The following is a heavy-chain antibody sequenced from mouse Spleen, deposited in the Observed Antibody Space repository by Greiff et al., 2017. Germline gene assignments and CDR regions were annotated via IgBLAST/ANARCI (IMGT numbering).Heavy chain of an antibody. CDR2: IDPSDSYT. Sequence: QVQLQQPGAELVMPGASVKLSCKASGYTFTSYWMHWVKQRPGQGLEWIGEIDPSDSYTNYNQKFKGKATLTVDKSSSTAYMQLSSLTSEDSAVYYCASTATGWFAYWGQGTLVTVSA. D-gene: IGHD1-2*01. CDR1: GYTFTSYW. V-gene: IGHV1-69*01. J-gene: IGHJ3*01. CDR3: ASTATGWFAY.